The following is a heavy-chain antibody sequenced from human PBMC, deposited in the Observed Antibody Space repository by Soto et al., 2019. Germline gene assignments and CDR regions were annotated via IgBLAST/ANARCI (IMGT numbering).Heavy chain of an antibody. Sequence: QVQLQESGPGLVRPSGTLSLTCAVSGDSINSNYCWTWVRQPPGKGLEWIAEIYYSGGTSYNPSFKSRVTISMDKSKNQFSLNLTSVTAADTAMYYCARDTGWGLGYWGQGTLVTVSS. D-gene: IGHD6-19*01. CDR2: IYYSGGT. J-gene: IGHJ4*02. CDR3: ARDTGWGLGY. CDR1: GDSINSNYC. V-gene: IGHV4-4*02.